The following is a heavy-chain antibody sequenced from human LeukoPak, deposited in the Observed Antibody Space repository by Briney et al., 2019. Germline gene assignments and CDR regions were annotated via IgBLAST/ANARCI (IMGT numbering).Heavy chain of an antibody. CDR3: ARLKTGNYVYY. J-gene: IGHJ4*02. CDR1: CDVFTNFG. Sequence: GASLQISSHGSCDVFTNFGIAWVRQKPGEGLEWMGIIYPGDSDIRYSPSFQGQVIISVDKSISTAYLQWSSLKASDTAIYFCARLKTGNYVYYWGQGTLVTVAS. D-gene: IGHD3-10*02. CDR2: IYPGDSDI. V-gene: IGHV5-51*01.